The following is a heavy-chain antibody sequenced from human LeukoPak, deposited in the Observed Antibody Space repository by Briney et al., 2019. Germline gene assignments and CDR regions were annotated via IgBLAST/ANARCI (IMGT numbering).Heavy chain of an antibody. V-gene: IGHV6-1*01. J-gene: IGHJ4*02. CDR3: ARDHPRKWGTFDD. CDR2: TYRRSNFSD. D-gene: IGHD2-8*01. CDR1: VDSVSSNRAA. Sequence: QTLSLTCAITVDSVSSNRAAWNWIRQSPARGLEWLGYTYRRSNFSDEHPVSLKRRLTVHPDTPKIPLYLQLNSVTPEDTAVYYCARDHPRKWGTFDDWGQGTLVTVSS.